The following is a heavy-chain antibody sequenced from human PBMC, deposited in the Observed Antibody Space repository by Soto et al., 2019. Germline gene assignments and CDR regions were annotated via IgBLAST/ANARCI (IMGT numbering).Heavy chain of an antibody. Sequence: GGSLRLSCAASGFTFSSYAMHWVRQAPGKGLEWVAVISYDGSNKYYADSVKGRFTISRENSKNTLYLQMNSLRAEDTAVYYCARDGLVAGSSGWPNYYYYYGMDVWGQGTTVTVSS. CDR2: ISYDGSNK. D-gene: IGHD6-19*01. J-gene: IGHJ6*02. V-gene: IGHV3-30-3*01. CDR3: ARDGLVAGSSGWPNYYYYYGMDV. CDR1: GFTFSSYA.